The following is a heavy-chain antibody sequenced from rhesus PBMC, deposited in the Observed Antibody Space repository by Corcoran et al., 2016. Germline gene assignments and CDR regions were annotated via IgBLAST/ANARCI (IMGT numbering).Heavy chain of an antibody. CDR2: IYGSGSST. CDR3: VRSGVGGAFDF. D-gene: IGHD2-21*01. CDR1: GGSISSSY. Sequence: QLQLQESGPGLVKPSETLSVTCAVSGGSISSSYWSWIRQAPGKGLEWVGYIYGSGSSTNYNPSLKSRVTLSVDTSKNQFSLKLSSVTAADTAVYYCVRSGVGGAFDFWGQGLRVTVSS. V-gene: IGHV4-169*01. J-gene: IGHJ3*01.